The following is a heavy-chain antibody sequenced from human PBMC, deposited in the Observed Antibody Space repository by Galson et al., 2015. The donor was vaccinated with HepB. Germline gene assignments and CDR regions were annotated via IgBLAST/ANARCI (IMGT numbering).Heavy chain of an antibody. D-gene: IGHD3-10*01. J-gene: IGHJ4*02. CDR3: ARILDEGDGSGSYAYFDY. CDR2: CFSNDEK. Sequence: PALVKPTQTLTLTCSVSGFPLRNARMGVSWIRQPPGKALEWLAHCFSNDEKSYSTSLKSRLTISKDTSKSQVVLIMTNMDPVDTATYYCARILDEGDGSGSYAYFDYWGQGTLVTVSS. V-gene: IGHV2-26*01. CDR1: GFPLRNARMG.